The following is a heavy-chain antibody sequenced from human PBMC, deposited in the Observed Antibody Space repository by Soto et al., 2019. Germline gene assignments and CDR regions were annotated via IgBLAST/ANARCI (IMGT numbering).Heavy chain of an antibody. V-gene: IGHV4-4*02. CDR3: ARDMAAAGLGLDY. CDR1: GGSISSSNW. D-gene: IGHD6-13*01. CDR2: IYHSGST. Sequence: SETLSLTCAVSGGSISSSNWWSWVRQPPGKGLEWIGEIYHSGSTNYNPSLKSRVTISVDKSKNHFSLKLSSVTAADTAVYYCARDMAAAGLGLDYWGQGTLVTVSS. J-gene: IGHJ4*02.